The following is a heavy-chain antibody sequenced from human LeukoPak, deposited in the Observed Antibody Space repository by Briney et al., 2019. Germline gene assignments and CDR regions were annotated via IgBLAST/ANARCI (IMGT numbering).Heavy chain of an antibody. Sequence: ASVKVSCKVSGYTLTELSMHWVRQAPGKGLEWMGGLDPEYGETSYAQKFQGRVTMTEDTSADTAYMELSSLRPEDTAVYYCATDLRCSSASCDGPHWFDPWGQGTLVTVSS. CDR3: ATDLRCSSASCDGPHWFDP. V-gene: IGHV1-24*01. J-gene: IGHJ5*02. CDR1: GYTLTELS. D-gene: IGHD2-2*01. CDR2: LDPEYGET.